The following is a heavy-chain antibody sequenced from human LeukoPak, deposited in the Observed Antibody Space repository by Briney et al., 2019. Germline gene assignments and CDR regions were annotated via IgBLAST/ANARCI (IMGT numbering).Heavy chain of an antibody. Sequence: PSETLSLTCAVSGGPISSSNWWSWVRQPPGKGLEWIGFISNSGSIFYSPSLKSRVTISIDTSKNQFSLKLSSVTAADTAVYYCARTRYYYNSRSYGAPYYFDYWGQGTLVTVSS. J-gene: IGHJ4*02. V-gene: IGHV4-4*02. CDR3: ARTRYYYNSRSYGAPYYFDY. CDR2: ISNSGSI. D-gene: IGHD3-10*01. CDR1: GGPISSSNW.